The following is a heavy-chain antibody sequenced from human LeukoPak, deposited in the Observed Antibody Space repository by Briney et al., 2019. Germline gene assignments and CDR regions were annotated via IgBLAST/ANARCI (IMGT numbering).Heavy chain of an antibody. CDR2: IIPIFGTA. CDR3: ARAVFTYCGGDCYSYYFDY. V-gene: IGHV1-69*01. Sequence: GASVTVSCKASGGTFSSYAISWVRQAPGQGLEWMGGIIPIFGTANYAQKFQGRVTITADESTSTAYMELSSLRSEDTAVYYCARAVFTYCGGDCYSYYFDYWGQGTLVTVSS. CDR1: GGTFSSYA. D-gene: IGHD2-21*02. J-gene: IGHJ4*02.